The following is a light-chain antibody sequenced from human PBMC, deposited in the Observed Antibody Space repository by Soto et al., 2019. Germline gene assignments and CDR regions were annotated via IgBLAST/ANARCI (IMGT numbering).Light chain of an antibody. Sequence: QSALTQPASVSGSPGQSITISCTGTSSDVGGYNYVSWYQQHPGKAPKVMIYDVSKRPSGISNRFSGSKSGNTASLTISGLQVEDEGDYYCSSYTSGSTRVVFGGGTKL. CDR2: DVS. CDR3: SSYTSGSTRVV. CDR1: SSDVGGYNY. V-gene: IGLV2-14*03. J-gene: IGLJ2*01.